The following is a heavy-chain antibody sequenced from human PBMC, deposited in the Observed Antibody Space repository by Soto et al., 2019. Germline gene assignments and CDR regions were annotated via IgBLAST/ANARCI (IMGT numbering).Heavy chain of an antibody. CDR3: ARRRIAAVGTTPGFDP. D-gene: IGHD6-13*01. CDR1: GDSVTSHY. Sequence: SETLSLTCSFSGDSVTSHYLTWIRQSPEKGLEWIGYIYYTGITYYNPSLKSRVTISVDTSKNQFSLKLTSVTAADTAVYYCARRRIAAVGTTPGFDPWGQGTLVTVSS. CDR2: IYYTGIT. J-gene: IGHJ5*02. V-gene: IGHV4-59*02.